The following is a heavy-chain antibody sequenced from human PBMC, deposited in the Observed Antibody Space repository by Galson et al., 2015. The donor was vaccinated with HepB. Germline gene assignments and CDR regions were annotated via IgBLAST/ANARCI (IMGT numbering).Heavy chain of an antibody. CDR2: IDWDDGK. J-gene: IGHJ4*02. V-gene: IGHV2-70*04. D-gene: IGHD3-10*01. Sequence: ALVKHTQTLTLTCTFSGISLTTPGTRVSWIRQPPGKAPEWLGRIDWDDGKFYNRSLKTRLSISKDTSKNQVVFNRTHMDPVDTATYFCVPVSGSRRVADYWGQGTLVTVSS. CDR1: GISLTTPGTR. CDR3: VPVSGSRRVADY.